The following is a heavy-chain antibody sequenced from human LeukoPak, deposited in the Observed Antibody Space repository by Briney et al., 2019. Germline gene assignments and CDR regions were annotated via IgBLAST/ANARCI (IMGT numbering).Heavy chain of an antibody. CDR3: AKDMRPYGDYGYYYGMDV. Sequence: PGRSLRLSCAASGFTFDDYAMHWVRQAPGKGLEWVSGISWNSGSIGYADSVKGRFTISRDNAKNSLYLQMNGLRAEDTALYYCAKDMRPYGDYGYYYGMDVWGQGTTVTVSS. CDR1: GFTFDDYA. J-gene: IGHJ6*02. D-gene: IGHD4-17*01. V-gene: IGHV3-9*01. CDR2: ISWNSGSI.